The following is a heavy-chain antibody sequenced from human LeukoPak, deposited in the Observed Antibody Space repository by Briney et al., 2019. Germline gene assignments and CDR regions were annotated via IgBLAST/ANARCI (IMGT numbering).Heavy chain of an antibody. CDR3: ATSIAAAGPFDY. Sequence: SVKVSCKASGGTFSSYAISWVRQAPGQGLEWMGGIIPIFGTANYAQKFQGRVTITTDESTSTAYMELSSLRSEDTAVYYCATSIAAAGPFDYWGQGTLVTVSS. D-gene: IGHD6-13*01. CDR2: IIPIFGTA. V-gene: IGHV1-69*05. J-gene: IGHJ4*02. CDR1: GGTFSSYA.